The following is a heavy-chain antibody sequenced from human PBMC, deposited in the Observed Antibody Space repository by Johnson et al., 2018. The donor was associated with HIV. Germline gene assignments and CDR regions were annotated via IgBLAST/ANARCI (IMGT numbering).Heavy chain of an antibody. D-gene: IGHD2-8*02. V-gene: IGHV3-11*04. CDR1: GFIFSDYY. CDR3: ARHPIGTGGVCWRSAFDI. CDR2: ITGSGTTI. Sequence: QVQLVESGGGLVKPGGSLRLSCAASGFIFSDYYMNWIRQAPGKGLEWVAYITGSGTTIYYADHVRGRFTTSRDKAKNSLFLQMNSLKDEEPAVYYCARHPIGTGGVCWRSAFDIWGQGTMVTVSS. J-gene: IGHJ3*02.